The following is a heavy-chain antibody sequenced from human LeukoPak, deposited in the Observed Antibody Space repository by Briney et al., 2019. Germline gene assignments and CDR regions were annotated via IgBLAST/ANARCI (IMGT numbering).Heavy chain of an antibody. V-gene: IGHV3-7*01. J-gene: IGHJ6*03. CDR3: AREYYYYYMDV. Sequence: AGGSLRLSCAASGFAFSSYWMSWVRQAPGKGLEWVANIKQDGSEKYYVDSVKGRFTISRDNAKNSLYLQVNSLRAEDTAVYYCAREYYYYYMDVWGKGTTVTVSS. CDR2: IKQDGSEK. CDR1: GFAFSSYW.